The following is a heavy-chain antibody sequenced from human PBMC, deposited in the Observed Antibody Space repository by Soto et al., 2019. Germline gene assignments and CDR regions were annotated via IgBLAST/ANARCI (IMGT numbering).Heavy chain of an antibody. Sequence: EVHLLESGGGLVQPGGSVRLSCVASGFNLRKHDMNWFRQPPGKGLEWVSNINGAATSTSYADAVKGRFTVSRDNSQNTVYLQMTNLRVEDTAVYYCAVDPNWEWGYWGQGALVTVSS. V-gene: IGHV3-23*01. CDR3: AVDPNWEWGY. D-gene: IGHD1-1*01. J-gene: IGHJ4*02. CDR2: INGAATST. CDR1: GFNLRKHD.